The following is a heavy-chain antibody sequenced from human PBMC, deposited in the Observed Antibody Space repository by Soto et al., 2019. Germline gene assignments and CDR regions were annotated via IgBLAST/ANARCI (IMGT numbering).Heavy chain of an antibody. V-gene: IGHV4-39*07. J-gene: IGHJ4*02. CDR1: GDSISSTSYY. D-gene: IGHD1-1*01. CDR2: IYYGGST. CDR3: AKDRPRRTSGYFFDY. Sequence: SETLSLTCTVSGDSISSTSYYWGWIRQPPGKGLEWIGSIYYGGSTHYNPSLKSRVTISRDNSKNTVSLHMNSLRAEDTALYYCAKDRPRRTSGYFFDYWGQGTPVTVSS.